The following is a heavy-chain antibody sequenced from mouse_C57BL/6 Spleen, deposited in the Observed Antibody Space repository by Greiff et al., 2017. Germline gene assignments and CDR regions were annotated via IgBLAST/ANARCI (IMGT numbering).Heavy chain of an antibody. CDR3: ARENRSSYGDYIMDY. CDR1: GFSINSDCY. D-gene: IGHD1-1*01. CDR2: TFYSGIT. V-gene: IGHV3-3*01. J-gene: IGHJ4*01. Sequence: EVQLVESGPSLVRPSQTLSLTCTVTGFSINSDCYWIWIRQFPGNKLEYIGYTFYSGITYYNPSLESRTYITRDTSKNQFSLKLSSVTTEDTATYYCARENRSSYGDYIMDYWGQGTSVTVSS.